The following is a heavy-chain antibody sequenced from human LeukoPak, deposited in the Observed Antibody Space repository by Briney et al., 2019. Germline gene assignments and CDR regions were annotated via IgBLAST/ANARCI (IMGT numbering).Heavy chain of an antibody. CDR2: ISSSSSYI. J-gene: IGHJ4*02. CDR1: GFTFSSYS. D-gene: IGHD6-13*01. CDR3: ATVIAAAGIDY. V-gene: IGHV3-21*01. Sequence: PGGYLRRYCAASGFTFSSYSMNWVRQAPGKGLEWVSSISSSSSYIYYADSVKGRFTISRANAKNSLYLQMNSRRAEDTAVYYCATVIAAAGIDYWDQGTLVTVSS.